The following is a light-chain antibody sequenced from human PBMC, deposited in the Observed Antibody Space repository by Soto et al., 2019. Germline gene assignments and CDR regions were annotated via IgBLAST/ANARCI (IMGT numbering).Light chain of an antibody. Sequence: EIVLTQSPATLSLSPGERATLSCRASQSVTDFLAWYQQKPGQAPRLLIYDASTRATGVPARFSGSGSGTDFTLTISSLEPEDSAVYYCQQRSGWPPLTFGGGTKVAIK. CDR2: DAS. V-gene: IGKV3-11*01. J-gene: IGKJ4*01. CDR3: QQRSGWPPLT. CDR1: QSVTDF.